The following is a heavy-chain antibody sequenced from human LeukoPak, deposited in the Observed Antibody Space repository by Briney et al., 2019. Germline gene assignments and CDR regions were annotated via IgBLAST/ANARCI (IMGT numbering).Heavy chain of an antibody. CDR1: GYTFTSYA. CDR3: ARDKSVLLWFGELYDAFDI. Sequence: GASVNVSCKASGYTFTSYAMHWVRQAPGQRLEWMGWINAGNGNTKYSQKFQGRVTITRDTSASTAYMELSSLRSEDTAVYYCARDKSVLLWFGELYDAFDIWGQGTMVTVSS. J-gene: IGHJ3*02. CDR2: INAGNGNT. V-gene: IGHV1-3*01. D-gene: IGHD3-10*01.